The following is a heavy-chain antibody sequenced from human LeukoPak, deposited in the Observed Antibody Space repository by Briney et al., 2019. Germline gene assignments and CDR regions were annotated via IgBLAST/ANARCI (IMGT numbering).Heavy chain of an antibody. Sequence: ASVKVSCKASGYTFTSYGISWLRQAPGQGLEWMGWISNGNTNYAQNLQGRVTMTRDTSTSTVYMELSSLRSEDTAVYYCAREGGSNDAFDIWGQGTMVTVSS. D-gene: IGHD2/OR15-2a*01. J-gene: IGHJ3*02. CDR3: AREGGSNDAFDI. CDR1: GYTFTSYG. V-gene: IGHV1-18*01. CDR2: ISNGNT.